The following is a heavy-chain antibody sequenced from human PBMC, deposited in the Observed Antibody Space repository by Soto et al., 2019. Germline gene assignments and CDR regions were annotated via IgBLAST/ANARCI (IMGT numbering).Heavy chain of an antibody. CDR1: RFTFSSYG. J-gene: IGHJ5*02. CDR3: ARAESSSWYNWFDP. CDR2: IWYDGSNK. V-gene: IGHV3-33*01. D-gene: IGHD6-13*01. Sequence: QVQLVESGGGVVQPGRSLRLYYAASRFTFSSYGMHWVRQAPGKGLEWVAVIWYDGSNKYYADSVKGRFTISRDNSKNTLYLQMNSLRAEDTAVCYCARAESSSWYNWFDPWGQGTLVTVSS.